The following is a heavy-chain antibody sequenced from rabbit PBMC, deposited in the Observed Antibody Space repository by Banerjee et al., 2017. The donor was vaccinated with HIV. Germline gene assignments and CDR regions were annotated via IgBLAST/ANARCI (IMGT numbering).Heavy chain of an antibody. CDR1: GFSFSSSYY. CDR2: IYTGSSGST. J-gene: IGHJ4*01. CDR3: ARDFGGYAGVGSL. V-gene: IGHV1S45*01. Sequence: QEQLEESGGDLVKPEGSLTLTCTASGFSFSSSYYMCWVRQAPGKGLEWIACIYTGSSGSTYYTSWAKGRFTISKTSSTTVTLQMTSLTAADTDTYFCARDFGGYAGVGSLWGPGALVTVS. D-gene: IGHD4-2*01.